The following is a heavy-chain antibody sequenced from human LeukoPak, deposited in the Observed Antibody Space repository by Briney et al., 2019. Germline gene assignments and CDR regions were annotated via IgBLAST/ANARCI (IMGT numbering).Heavy chain of an antibody. J-gene: IGHJ4*02. Sequence: GGSLRLSCAASGFTFSSYWMTWVRQAPGKGLEWVAKIEQDGSEVHYVDSVKGRFTISRDNAMSSLYLQMDSLRAEDTAVYYCAKDLWFGLFDYWGQGTLVTVSS. V-gene: IGHV3-7*01. CDR3: AKDLWFGLFDY. D-gene: IGHD3-10*01. CDR1: GFTFSSYW. CDR2: IEQDGSEV.